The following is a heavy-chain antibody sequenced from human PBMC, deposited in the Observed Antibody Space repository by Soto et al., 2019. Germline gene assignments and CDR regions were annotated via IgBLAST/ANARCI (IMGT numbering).Heavy chain of an antibody. Sequence: QLQLQESGPGLLKPSETLSLTCTVSGGSMSTSYYWGWIRQPPGKGLEWIGSIYYSGSTYYNPSLNRRVTISVDTSKTQFSLKLTSVTAADTSVYYCATLWFGEADYWGQGTLVTVSS. CDR3: ATLWFGEADY. J-gene: IGHJ4*02. V-gene: IGHV4-39*01. D-gene: IGHD3-10*01. CDR1: GGSMSTSYY. CDR2: IYYSGST.